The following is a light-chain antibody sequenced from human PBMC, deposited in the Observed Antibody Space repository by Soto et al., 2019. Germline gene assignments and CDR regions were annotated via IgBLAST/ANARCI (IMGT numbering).Light chain of an antibody. Sequence: QSVLTQPPSVSGAPGQRVTISCTGSSSNIGAGYDVHWYQQLPGTAPKLIIYGNSHRPSGVPDRFSGSKSGTSASLAITGLQAEDEADYYCQAYDSSLSGWVFGGGTKLTVL. V-gene: IGLV1-40*01. CDR2: GNS. CDR1: SSNIGAGYD. J-gene: IGLJ3*02. CDR3: QAYDSSLSGWV.